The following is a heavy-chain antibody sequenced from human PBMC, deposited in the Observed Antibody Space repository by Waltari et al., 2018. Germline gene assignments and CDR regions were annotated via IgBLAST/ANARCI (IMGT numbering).Heavy chain of an antibody. Sequence: QVQLQQWGAGLLKPSETLSRTCAVYGESFSGYFWSWIRQPPGKGLGWIGEVSHSGSPNFNPYPKNRVTRAGDTSKKPFSRKLTSVTAADAAVYYCGRGPMIDYGDNSGHYYYGLDVWGQGTTVIVSS. CDR2: VSHSGSP. CDR1: GESFSGYF. D-gene: IGHD4-17*01. V-gene: IGHV4-34*01. CDR3: GRGPMIDYGDNSGHYYYGLDV. J-gene: IGHJ6*02.